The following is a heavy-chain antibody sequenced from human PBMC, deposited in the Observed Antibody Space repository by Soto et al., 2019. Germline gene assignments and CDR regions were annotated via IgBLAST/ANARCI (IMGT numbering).Heavy chain of an antibody. CDR3: ARGLSETLFDN. Sequence: QVQLQESGPGLVKPSQTLSLTCTVSGGSISTGGYYWTWIRQHPGKGLEWIGYIYYSGSTYYNPSLNSRVTISVDTSKNQFSLKLSSVTAADTAVYYCARGLSETLFDNWGQGTLVTVSS. CDR2: IYYSGST. J-gene: IGHJ4*02. CDR1: GGSISTGGYY. V-gene: IGHV4-31*03.